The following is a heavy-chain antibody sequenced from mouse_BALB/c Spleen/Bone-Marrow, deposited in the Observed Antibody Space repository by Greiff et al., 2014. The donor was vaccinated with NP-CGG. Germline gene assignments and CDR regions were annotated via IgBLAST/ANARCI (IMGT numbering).Heavy chain of an antibody. CDR3: ARWLLLDY. CDR1: GYTLTSYW. V-gene: IGHV1S22*01. J-gene: IGHJ2*01. CDR2: IYPGTGST. D-gene: IGHD2-3*01. Sequence: GSELVRPGASVKLSCKASGYTLTSYWMHWVKQRPGQGLEWIGNIYPGTGSTNYDEKFKSKATLTVDTSSRTAYMQLSSLTSEDSAVYYCARWLLLDYWGQGTTLTVSS.